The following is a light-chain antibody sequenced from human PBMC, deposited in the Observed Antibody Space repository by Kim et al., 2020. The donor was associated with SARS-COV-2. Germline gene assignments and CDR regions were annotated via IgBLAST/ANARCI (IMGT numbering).Light chain of an antibody. CDR2: EDN. CDR3: QSFDSSNHVV. Sequence: KTVTISGTRISGSIGSNYVQWYQHRPGSSPSTVIYEDNERPSGVPDRFSGSIDRSSNSASLTISGLKTEDEADYYCQSFDSSNHVVFGGGTQLTVL. V-gene: IGLV6-57*01. CDR1: SGSIGSNY. J-gene: IGLJ2*01.